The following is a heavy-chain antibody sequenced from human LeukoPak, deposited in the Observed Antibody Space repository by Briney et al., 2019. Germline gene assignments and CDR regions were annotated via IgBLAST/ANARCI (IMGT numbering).Heavy chain of an antibody. CDR3: ARVYTARPLSFYYYYYGMDV. Sequence: GGSLRLSCAASGFTFSSYWTSWVRQAPGKGLEWVANIKQDGSEKYYVDSVKGRFTISRDNAKNSLYLQMNSLRAEDTAVYYCARVYTARPLSFYYYYYGMDVWGQGTTVTDSS. CDR1: GFTFSSYW. D-gene: IGHD3-16*01. J-gene: IGHJ6*02. V-gene: IGHV3-7*04. CDR2: IKQDGSEK.